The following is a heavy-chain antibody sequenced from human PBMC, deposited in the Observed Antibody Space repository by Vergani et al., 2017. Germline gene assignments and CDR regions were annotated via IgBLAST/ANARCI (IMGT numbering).Heavy chain of an antibody. CDR2: ISHSGYT. Sequence: QVQLQESGPGLLKPSETLSLTCTVSGYSISSGYYWGWIRQPPWKGLEWIGSISHSGYTFYSPSLESRLTISLDTSENHLSLKLTSVTAADTAVYYCARQKDYYMDVWGKGATVTVS. V-gene: IGHV4-38-2*02. CDR3: ARQKDYYMDV. CDR1: GYSISSGYY. J-gene: IGHJ6*03.